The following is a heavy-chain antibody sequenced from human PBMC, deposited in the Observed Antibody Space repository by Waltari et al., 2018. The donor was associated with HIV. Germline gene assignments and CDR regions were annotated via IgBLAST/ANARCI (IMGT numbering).Heavy chain of an antibody. CDR3: ARDYVEAVHYGMDV. CDR2: IWYDGNNK. D-gene: IGHD2-21*01. Sequence: QEQLVESGGGVVQPGRSLRLSCAASGFTFSSSGMHWVRQGPGKGLGWVAVIWYDGNNKYYADSVKGRFTISRDNSKNTLYLQMNSLRAEDTAVYHCARDYVEAVHYGMDVWGQGTMVTVSS. CDR1: GFTFSSSG. V-gene: IGHV3-33*01. J-gene: IGHJ6*02.